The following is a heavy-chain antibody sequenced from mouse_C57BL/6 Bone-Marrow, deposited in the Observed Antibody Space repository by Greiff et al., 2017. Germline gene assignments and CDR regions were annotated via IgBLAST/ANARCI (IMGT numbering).Heavy chain of an antibody. D-gene: IGHD2-4*01. Sequence: VQLQQPGAELVKPGASVKLSCKASGYTFTSYWMQWVKQRPGQGLEWIGEIDPSDSYTNYNQKFKGKATLTVDPSSSTAYMQLSSLTSEDSAVYYCARSVYDYDEGTWFAYWGQGTLVTVSA. J-gene: IGHJ3*01. V-gene: IGHV1-50*01. CDR3: ARSVYDYDEGTWFAY. CDR1: GYTFTSYW. CDR2: IDPSDSYT.